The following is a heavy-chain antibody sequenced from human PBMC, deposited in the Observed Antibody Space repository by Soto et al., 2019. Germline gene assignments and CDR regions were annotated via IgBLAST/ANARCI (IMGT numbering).Heavy chain of an antibody. CDR1: GGSISSYY. CDR2: IYYSGST. V-gene: IGHV4-59*08. J-gene: IGHJ1*01. Sequence: SETLSLTCTVSGGSISSYYWSWIRQPPGKGLEWIGYIYYSGSTNYNPSLKSRVTISVDTSKNQFSLKLSSVTAADTAAYYCARSYSSGWYRYFQHWGQGTLVTVSS. CDR3: ARSYSSGWYRYFQH. D-gene: IGHD6-19*01.